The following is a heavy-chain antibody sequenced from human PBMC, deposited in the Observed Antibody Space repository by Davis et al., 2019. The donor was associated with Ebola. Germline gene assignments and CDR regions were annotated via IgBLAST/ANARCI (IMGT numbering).Heavy chain of an antibody. V-gene: IGHV3-21*01. D-gene: IGHD5-12*01. Sequence: GESLKISCAASGFTFSNYGMNWVRQAPGKGLEWVSSISSSSSYIYYADSVKGRFTISRDNAKNSLFLQMNSLRAGDTAVYYCARDSTIVATMAYWGQGTLVTVSS. CDR3: ARDSTIVATMAY. CDR1: GFTFSNYG. J-gene: IGHJ4*02. CDR2: ISSSSSYI.